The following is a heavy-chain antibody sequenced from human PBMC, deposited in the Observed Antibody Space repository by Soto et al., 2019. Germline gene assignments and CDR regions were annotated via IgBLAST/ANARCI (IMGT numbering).Heavy chain of an antibody. CDR3: ASIAAAGEFDY. V-gene: IGHV1-24*01. CDR1: GYSLTELS. CDR2: FDPEDDET. Sequence: ASVKVSCKVSGYSLTELSIHWVRQAPGKGLEWMGGFDPEDDETIYAQKFQGRVTVTEDTSTDTAYMELSSLRAEDTAVFYCASIAAAGEFDYWGRGTLVTVSS. D-gene: IGHD6-13*01. J-gene: IGHJ4*02.